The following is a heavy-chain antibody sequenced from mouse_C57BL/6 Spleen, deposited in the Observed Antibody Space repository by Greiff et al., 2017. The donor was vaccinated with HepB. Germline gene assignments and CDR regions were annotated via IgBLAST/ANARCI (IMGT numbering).Heavy chain of an antibody. CDR2: INSDGGST. V-gene: IGHV5-2*01. CDR3: ARQGAVVAGAMDY. D-gene: IGHD1-1*01. Sequence: EVKLMESGGGLVQPGESLKLSCESNEYAFPSHDMSWVRKTPEKSLELVAAINSDGGSTYYPDTMERRFIISRDNTKKTLYLQMSSLRSEDTALYYCARQGAVVAGAMDYWGQGTSVTVSS. J-gene: IGHJ4*01. CDR1: EYAFPSHD.